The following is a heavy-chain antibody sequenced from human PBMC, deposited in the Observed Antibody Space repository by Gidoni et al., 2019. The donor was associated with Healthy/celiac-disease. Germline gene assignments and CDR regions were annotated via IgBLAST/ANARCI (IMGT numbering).Heavy chain of an antibody. CDR1: GFTFRSYA. Sequence: EVQLVESGGGLVQPGGSLRLSCSASGFTFRSYAMHWVRQAPGKGLEYVSAISSNGGSTYYADSVKGRFTISRDNSKNTLYLQMSSLRAEDTAVYYCVKDRRLAARPNAFDIWGQGTMVTVSS. CDR2: ISSNGGST. J-gene: IGHJ3*02. D-gene: IGHD6-6*01. V-gene: IGHV3-64D*06. CDR3: VKDRRLAARPNAFDI.